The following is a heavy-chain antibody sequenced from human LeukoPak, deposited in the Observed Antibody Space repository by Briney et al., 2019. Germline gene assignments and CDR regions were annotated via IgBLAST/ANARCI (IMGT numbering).Heavy chain of an antibody. CDR1: GFTVSNNY. CDR2: IHSGGTT. CDR3: ARDSDSGYGPFAS. Sequence: GGSLSLSCAASGFTVSNNYMSWVRQAPGKGLEWVSVIHSGGTTNYADSVQGRFTISRDNSKTTVYLHMNSLRAEDTAVYYCARDSDSGYGPFASWGQGTLVTVSS. J-gene: IGHJ4*02. D-gene: IGHD5-12*01. V-gene: IGHV3-53*01.